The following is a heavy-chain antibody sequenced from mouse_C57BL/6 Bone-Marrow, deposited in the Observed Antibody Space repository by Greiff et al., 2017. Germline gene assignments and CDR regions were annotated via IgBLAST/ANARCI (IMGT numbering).Heavy chain of an antibody. V-gene: IGHV5-4*01. D-gene: IGHD3-2*01. CDR2: ISGGGGYT. CDR3: AREGGDCDREGEC. J-gene: IGHJ2*01. CDR1: GFTFSSYA. Sequence: EVMLVESGGGLVKPGGSLKLSCAASGFTFSSYAMSWVRQTPEKRLEWVATISGGGGYTYYPDNVKGRFTISRDNAKNTLYLQLSHLKSGDTAVYSCAREGGDCDREGECWGKGTTLTVAS.